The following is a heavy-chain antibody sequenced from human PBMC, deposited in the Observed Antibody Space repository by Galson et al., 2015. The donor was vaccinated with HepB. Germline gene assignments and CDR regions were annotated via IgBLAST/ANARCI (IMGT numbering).Heavy chain of an antibody. J-gene: IGHJ5*02. Sequence: SLRLSCAASRFTFFTSAMSWVRQAPGKGLEWVSTISGFGENTYYADSVKGRFTVSRDNSRNMVYLQMNSLRAEDTAIFYCAKGGHYSPFDPWGQGTLVTVSS. CDR3: AKGGHYSPFDP. CDR1: RFTFFTSA. V-gene: IGHV3-23*01. D-gene: IGHD5-18*01. CDR2: ISGFGENT.